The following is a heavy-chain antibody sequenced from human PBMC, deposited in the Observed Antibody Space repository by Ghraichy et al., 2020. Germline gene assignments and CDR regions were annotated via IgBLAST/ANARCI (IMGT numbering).Heavy chain of an antibody. Sequence: SQTLSLTCTVSGGSISSGYYYWTWIRQPPGKGLEWIGYIYYSGSTYYNPSLKSRVSISEDTSKNQFSLKLSSVTAADTAVYYCARGKAVAGTLFEYWGQGILGTVSS. V-gene: IGHV4-30-4*01. CDR2: IYYSGST. D-gene: IGHD6-19*01. CDR1: GGSISSGYYY. J-gene: IGHJ4*02. CDR3: ARGKAVAGTLFEY.